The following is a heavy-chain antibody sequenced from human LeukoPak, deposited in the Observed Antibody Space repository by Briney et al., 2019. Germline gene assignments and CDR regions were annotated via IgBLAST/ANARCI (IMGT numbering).Heavy chain of an antibody. CDR1: GGSISSYY. J-gene: IGHJ5*02. V-gene: IGHV4-4*07. D-gene: IGHD2-2*01. CDR3: ARGRQYQLLSWFDP. CDR2: IYTSGST. Sequence: PSETLSLTCTVSGGSISSYYWSWIRQPAGKGLEWIGRIYTSGSTNYNPSLKSRVTMSVDTSKNQFSLKLSSVTAADTAVYYCARGRQYQLLSWFDPWGQGTLVTVSS.